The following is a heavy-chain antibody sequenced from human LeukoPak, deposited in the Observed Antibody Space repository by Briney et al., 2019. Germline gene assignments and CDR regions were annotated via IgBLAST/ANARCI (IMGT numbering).Heavy chain of an antibody. J-gene: IGHJ3*02. D-gene: IGHD3-3*01. CDR3: ARDLPSRSEWSPLGAFDI. CDR2: IIPIFGTA. CDR1: GGTFSSYA. Sequence: ASVKVSCKASGGTFSSYAISWVRQAPGQGLEWMGGIIPIFGTANYAQKFQGRVTITTDESTSTAYMELSSRRPEETAVYYCARDLPSRSEWSPLGAFDIWGQGTMVTVSS. V-gene: IGHV1-69*05.